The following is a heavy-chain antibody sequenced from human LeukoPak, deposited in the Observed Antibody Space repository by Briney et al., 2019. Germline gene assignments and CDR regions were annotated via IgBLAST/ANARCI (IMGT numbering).Heavy chain of an antibody. CDR1: GFTVSNNY. J-gene: IGHJ6*02. V-gene: IGHV3-74*01. D-gene: IGHD5-18*01. Sequence: PGGSLRLSCVVSGFTVSNNYMGWVRQAPGKGLVWVSHINSDGSITSYADSVKGRFTISRDNAKNTLYLQMNSLRAEDTAVYYCARDAVDTANAVWGQGTTVTVSS. CDR2: INSDGSIT. CDR3: ARDAVDTANAV.